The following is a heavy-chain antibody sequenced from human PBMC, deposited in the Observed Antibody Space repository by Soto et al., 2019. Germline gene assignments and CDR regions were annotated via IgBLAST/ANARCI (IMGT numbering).Heavy chain of an antibody. J-gene: IGHJ4*02. V-gene: IGHV3-9*01. Sequence: EVQLVESGGGLVQPGGSLRLSCATSGFNFRDYAMHWVRQAPGKGLEWVSGIPWNSRSQAYADSVRGRFTISRNNAKNSLYLQMDSLRIEDTAFYYCASRGGWYAFDYWGQGTLVTVSS. CDR1: GFNFRDYA. CDR2: IPWNSRSQ. D-gene: IGHD6-19*01. CDR3: ASRGGWYAFDY.